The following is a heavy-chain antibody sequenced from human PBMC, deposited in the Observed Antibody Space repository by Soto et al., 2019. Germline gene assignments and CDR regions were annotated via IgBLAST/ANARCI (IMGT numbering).Heavy chain of an antibody. V-gene: IGHV1-69*02. D-gene: IGHD3-10*01. CDR2: INPILSMS. CDR3: ATSYGSGYRAFDY. Sequence: QGQLVQSGAEVKRPGSSVKVSCKASGDTFAFYSINWVRQAPGLGLEWMGRINPILSMSNYAQRFQGRVTMTADKSTSTAYMVLNSLRSEDTAIYYCATSYGSGYRAFDYWGQGALVTVSS. J-gene: IGHJ4*02. CDR1: GDTFAFYS.